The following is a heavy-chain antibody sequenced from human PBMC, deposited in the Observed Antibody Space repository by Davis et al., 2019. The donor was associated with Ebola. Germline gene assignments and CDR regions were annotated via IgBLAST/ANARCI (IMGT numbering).Heavy chain of an antibody. Sequence: LRLSCDVFGYSISSGGFSWSWIRQPPGKGPEWIGNIYLGGNTHYSPSLKSRVTISLDRSKNQFSLRLSSVTAADTAVYYCARNMSALWNGQLSSASYYYGMDVWGQGTTVTVSS. CDR1: GYSISSGGFS. CDR2: IYLGGNT. D-gene: IGHD3-3*01. CDR3: ARNMSALWNGQLSSASYYYGMDV. V-gene: IGHV4-30-2*01. J-gene: IGHJ6*02.